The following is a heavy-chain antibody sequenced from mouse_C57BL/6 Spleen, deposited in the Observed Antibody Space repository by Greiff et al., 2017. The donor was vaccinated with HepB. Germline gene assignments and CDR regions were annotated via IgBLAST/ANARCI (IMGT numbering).Heavy chain of an antibody. CDR1: GYTFTDYE. V-gene: IGHV1-15*01. J-gene: IGHJ3*01. CDR3: TRRGSRWFAY. Sequence: QVQLKESGAELVRPGASVTLSCKASGYTFTDYEMHWVKQTPVHGLEWIGAIDPETGGTAYNQKFKGKAILTADKSSSTAYMELRSLTSEDSAVYYCTRRGSRWFAYWGQGTLVTVSA. CDR2: IDPETGGT. D-gene: IGHD1-1*01.